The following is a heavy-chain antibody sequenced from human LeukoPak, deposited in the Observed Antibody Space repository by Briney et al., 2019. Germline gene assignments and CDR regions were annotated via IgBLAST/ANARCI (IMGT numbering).Heavy chain of an antibody. CDR2: INHSGST. Sequence: SETLSLTCTVSGGSISSYYWSWIRQPPGKGLEWIGEINHSGSTNYNPSLKSRVTISVDTSKDQFSLKLSSVTAADTAVYYCASKTPTLYCSSTSCYTYYFDYWGQGTLVTVSS. D-gene: IGHD2-2*02. V-gene: IGHV4-34*01. CDR1: GGSISSYY. J-gene: IGHJ4*02. CDR3: ASKTPTLYCSSTSCYTYYFDY.